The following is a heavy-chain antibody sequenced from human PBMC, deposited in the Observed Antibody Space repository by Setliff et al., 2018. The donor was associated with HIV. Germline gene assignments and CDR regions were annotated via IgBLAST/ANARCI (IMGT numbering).Heavy chain of an antibody. V-gene: IGHV3-7*03. Sequence: ETLSLTCTASESTFSNYWMSWVRQAPEKGLEWVANIKQDGSERYYLGSVKGRFTISRDNAKNSLYLQMTDLRVEDTAVYYCVPESNTFVYWGPGTLVTVSS. J-gene: IGHJ4*02. CDR1: ESTFSNYW. CDR3: VPESNTFVY. CDR2: IKQDGSER. D-gene: IGHD4-4*01.